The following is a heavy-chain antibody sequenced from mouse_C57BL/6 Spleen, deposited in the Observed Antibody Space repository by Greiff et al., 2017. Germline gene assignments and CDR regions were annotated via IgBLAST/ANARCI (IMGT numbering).Heavy chain of an antibody. V-gene: IGHV1-15*01. CDR1: GYTFTDYE. CDR3: TKENYDGPFAY. CDR2: IDPETGGT. J-gene: IGHJ3*01. Sequence: VQLQQSGAELVRPGASVTLSCKASGYTFTDYEMHWVKQTPVHGLEWIGAIDPETGGTAYNQKFKGKAILTADKSSSTAYMELRSLTSEDSAVYYCTKENYDGPFAYWGQGTLVTVSA. D-gene: IGHD2-3*01.